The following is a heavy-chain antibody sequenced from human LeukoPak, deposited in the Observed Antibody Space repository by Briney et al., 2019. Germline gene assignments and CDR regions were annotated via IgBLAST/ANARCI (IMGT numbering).Heavy chain of an antibody. Sequence: GGSLRLSCAASGFTFSDYYMSWIRQAPGKGLEWVSYISSSGSTIYYADSVGGRFTISRDNAKNSLYLQMNSLRAEDTAVYYCASSIFGVVPYDYWGQGTLVTVSS. V-gene: IGHV3-11*04. J-gene: IGHJ4*02. D-gene: IGHD3-3*01. CDR2: ISSSGSTI. CDR1: GFTFSDYY. CDR3: ASSIFGVVPYDY.